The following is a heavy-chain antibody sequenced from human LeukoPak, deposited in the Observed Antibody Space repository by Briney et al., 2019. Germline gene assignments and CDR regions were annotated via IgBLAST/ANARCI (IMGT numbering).Heavy chain of an antibody. D-gene: IGHD3-10*01. J-gene: IGHJ4*02. V-gene: IGHV1-2*02. CDR2: INPNSGGT. CDR3: ARDPLGFGELLPPFDY. CDR1: GYTFTGYY. Sequence: ASVKVSCKASGYTFTGYYMHWVRQAPGQGLEWMGWINPNSGGTNYAQKFQGRVTMTRDTSISTAYMELSRLRSDDTAVYYCARDPLGFGELLPPFDYWGQGTLVTVSS.